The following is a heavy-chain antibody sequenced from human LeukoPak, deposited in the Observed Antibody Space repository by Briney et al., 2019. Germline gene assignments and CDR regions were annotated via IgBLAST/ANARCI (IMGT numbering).Heavy chain of an antibody. J-gene: IGHJ3*01. CDR3: ARGPYYNPSDAFDL. CDR1: GLIFRNFA. Sequence: PGRSLRLSCAASGLIFRNFAMQWVRQAPGKGLEWVGVMWTDRSDKYYADSVKGRFTISRDNSRNALYLQMNNLRAEDTAVYYCARGPYYNPSDAFDLWGQGTVVTVFS. D-gene: IGHD3-10*01. CDR2: MWTDRSDK. V-gene: IGHV3-33*01.